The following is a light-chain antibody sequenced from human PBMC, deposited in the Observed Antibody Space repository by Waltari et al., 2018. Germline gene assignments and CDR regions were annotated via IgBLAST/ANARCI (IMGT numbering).Light chain of an antibody. CDR1: QSLVHSDGKTY. CDR3: MQALQTPIT. CDR2: KVS. V-gene: IGKV2-30*02. Sequence: DVVMTQSPLSLSVTLGQPASISCKSSQSLVHSDGKTYLNWYQQRPGQSPRRLLYKVSNRDSGVPDRFSGSGSGTDFTLKISRVEAEDVGVYYCMQALQTPITFGQGTRLEIK. J-gene: IGKJ5*01.